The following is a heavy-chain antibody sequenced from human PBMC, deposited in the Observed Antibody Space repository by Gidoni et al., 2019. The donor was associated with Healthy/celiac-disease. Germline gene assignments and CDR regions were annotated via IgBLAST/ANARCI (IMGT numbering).Heavy chain of an antibody. CDR3: ARQSVAATYYYYYGMDV. CDR2: IIPIFGTA. D-gene: IGHD6-19*01. Sequence: QVQLVQSGAEAKKPGPSVKVSCKSSAGTFSSYAISWVRQAPGQGLEWMGGIIPIFGTANYAQKFQGRVTITADESTSTAYMELSSLRSEDTAVYYCARQSVAATYYYYYGMDVWGQGTTVTVSS. J-gene: IGHJ6*02. CDR1: AGTFSSYA. V-gene: IGHV1-69*01.